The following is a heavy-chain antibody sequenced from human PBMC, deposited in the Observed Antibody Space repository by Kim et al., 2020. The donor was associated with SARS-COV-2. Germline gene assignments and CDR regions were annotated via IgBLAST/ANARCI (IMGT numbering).Heavy chain of an antibody. CDR1: GFTFSSYG. D-gene: IGHD6-19*01. Sequence: GGSLRLSCAASGFTFSSYGMHWVRQAPGKGLEWVAVISYDGSNKYYADSVKGRFTISRDNSKNTLYLQMNSLGAEDTAVYYCAKDSYSSGPKPRYYYYG. J-gene: IGHJ6*01. CDR2: ISYDGSNK. V-gene: IGHV3-30*18. CDR3: AKDSYSSGPKPRYYYYG.